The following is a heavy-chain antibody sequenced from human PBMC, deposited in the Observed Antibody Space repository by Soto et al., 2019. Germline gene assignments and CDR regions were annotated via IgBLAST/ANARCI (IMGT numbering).Heavy chain of an antibody. CDR2: IYYSGST. V-gene: IGHV4-39*01. J-gene: IGHJ6*02. D-gene: IGHD6-13*01. CDR3: ARQAAGSIYYYYYYGMDV. CDR1: GGSISSSSYY. Sequence: PSETLSLTCTVSGGSISSSSYYWGWIRQPPGKGLEWIGSIYYSGSTYYNPSLKSRVTISVDTSKNQFSLKLSSVTAADTAVYYCARQAAGSIYYYYYYGMDVWGQGTTVTAP.